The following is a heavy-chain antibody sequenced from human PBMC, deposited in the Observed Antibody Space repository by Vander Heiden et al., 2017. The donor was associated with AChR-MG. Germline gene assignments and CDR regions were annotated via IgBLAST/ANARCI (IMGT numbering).Heavy chain of an antibody. CDR3: AGPWGGLDY. D-gene: IGHD3-16*01. CDR2: INQDGSEK. CDR1: GFTFSNYW. J-gene: IGHJ4*02. Sequence: EVQLVESGGGLVQPGGSLRLSCAASGFTFSNYWMSWVRQAPGKGLEWVANINQDGSEKYYVDSVKGRFTISRDNAKNSLYLQMNSLRAEDTAVYYCAGPWGGLDYWGQGTLVTVSS. V-gene: IGHV3-7*01.